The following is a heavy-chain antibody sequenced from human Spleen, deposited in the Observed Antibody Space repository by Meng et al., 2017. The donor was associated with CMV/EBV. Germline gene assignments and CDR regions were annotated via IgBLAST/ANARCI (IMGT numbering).Heavy chain of an antibody. J-gene: IGHJ1*01. CDR2: VNHSGGA. D-gene: IGHD3-3*01. CDR1: GGSFSGFH. CDR3: ARLNNRITIFGVPITEGYFEH. V-gene: IGHV4-34*01. Sequence: SETLSLTCAVSGGSFSGFHWSWIRQPPGKGLEWIGEVNHSGGASYSPSLKGRVTISVDPSKNQFSLRLRSVTAADTAVYYCARLNNRITIFGVPITEGYFEHWGHSTLVTVSS.